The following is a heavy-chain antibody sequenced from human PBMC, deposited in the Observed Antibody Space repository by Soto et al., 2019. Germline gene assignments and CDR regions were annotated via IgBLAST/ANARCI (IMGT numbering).Heavy chain of an antibody. J-gene: IGHJ6*02. CDR1: GGSISGSSYY. CDR3: ATLWLGGYDFYYGMDV. Sequence: SETLSLTCTVSGGSISGSSYYWGWIRQPPGKGLEWIGSIYYSGSTYYNPSLKSRVTISVDTSKNQFSLKLSSVTAADTAVYYSATLWLGGYDFYYGMDVWGQGTTVTVSS. V-gene: IGHV4-39*01. D-gene: IGHD5-12*01. CDR2: IYYSGST.